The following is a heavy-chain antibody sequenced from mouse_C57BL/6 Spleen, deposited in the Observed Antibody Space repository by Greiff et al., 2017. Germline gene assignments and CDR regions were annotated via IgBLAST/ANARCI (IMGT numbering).Heavy chain of an antibody. CDR3: ARFYSNLWYFDV. CDR1: GYAFSSSW. Sequence: QVQLKESGPELVKPGASVKISCKASGYAFSSSWMNWVKQRPGKGLEWIGRIYPGDGDPNYNGKFKGKATLTADKSSRTAYMQLSSLTSEDSAVYFCARFYSNLWYFDVWGTGPTVTVSS. J-gene: IGHJ1*03. D-gene: IGHD2-5*01. CDR2: IYPGDGDP. V-gene: IGHV1-82*01.